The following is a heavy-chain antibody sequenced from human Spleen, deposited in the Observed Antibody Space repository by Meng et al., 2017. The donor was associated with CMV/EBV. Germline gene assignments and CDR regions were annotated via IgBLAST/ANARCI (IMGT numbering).Heavy chain of an antibody. CDR3: AKGRTSDC. Sequence: GESLKISCAASGFSFSRYGMSWVRQTPRKGLEWASAISDSGGGTYYAGSVKGRFTISRDNSNNTLYLQLNSLRAEDTAVYYCAKGRTSDCWGQGTLVTVSS. CDR2: ISDSGGGT. D-gene: IGHD1-7*01. V-gene: IGHV3-23*01. CDR1: GFSFSRYG. J-gene: IGHJ4*02.